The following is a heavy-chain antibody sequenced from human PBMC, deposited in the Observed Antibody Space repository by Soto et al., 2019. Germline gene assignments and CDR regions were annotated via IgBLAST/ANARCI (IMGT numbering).Heavy chain of an antibody. CDR2: IYYSGST. J-gene: IGHJ6*02. Sequence: PSETPSLTCTVSGGSISSGDYYWSWIRQPPGKGLEWIGYIYYSGSTYYNPSLKSRVTISVDTSKNQFSLKLSSVTAADTAVYYCARGGSSIQLWPYYYYYGMDVWGQGTTVTVSS. D-gene: IGHD5-18*01. V-gene: IGHV4-30-4*01. CDR1: GGSISSGDYY. CDR3: ARGGSSIQLWPYYYYYGMDV.